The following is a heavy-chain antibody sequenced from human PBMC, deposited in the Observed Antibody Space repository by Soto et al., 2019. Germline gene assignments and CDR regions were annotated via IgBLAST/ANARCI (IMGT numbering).Heavy chain of an antibody. D-gene: IGHD3-3*01. CDR1: GYTFTSYY. J-gene: IGHJ4*02. Sequence: QVQLVQSGAEVKKPGASVKVSCKASGYTFTSYYMHWVRQAPGQGLEWMGIINPSGGSTSYAQKFQGRVTMTRDTSTSTVYMELSSLRSEDTAVYYCERYAGAYYDFWSGYSNYFDYWGQGTLVTVSS. V-gene: IGHV1-46*01. CDR3: ERYAGAYYDFWSGYSNYFDY. CDR2: INPSGGST.